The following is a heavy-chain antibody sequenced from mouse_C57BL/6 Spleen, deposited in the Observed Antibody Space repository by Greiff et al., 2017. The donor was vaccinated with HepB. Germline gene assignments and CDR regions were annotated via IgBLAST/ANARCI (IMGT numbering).Heavy chain of an antibody. CDR3: ASSRNLYFDY. J-gene: IGHJ2*01. Sequence: VKLQESGPELVKPGASVKISCKASGYAFSSSWMNWVKQRPGKGLEWIGRIYPGDGDTNYNGKFKGKATLTADKSSSTAYMQLSSLTSEDSAVYFCASSRNLYFDYWGQGTTLTVSS. CDR1: GYAFSSSW. V-gene: IGHV1-82*01. CDR2: IYPGDGDT.